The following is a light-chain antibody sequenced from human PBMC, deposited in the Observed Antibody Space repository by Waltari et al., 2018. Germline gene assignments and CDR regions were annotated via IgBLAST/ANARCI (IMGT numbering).Light chain of an antibody. Sequence: VVMTQSPLSLPVTLGQPASISCKSSQSLVHSDGNTYLNWFQQRPGQSPRRLFYKVSDRDSGVPDRFSGSGSGTDFTLKISRVEAEDVGFYYCMQGTHWPRTFGQGTKVEIK. V-gene: IGKV2-30*02. J-gene: IGKJ1*01. CDR2: KVS. CDR1: QSLVHSDGNTY. CDR3: MQGTHWPRT.